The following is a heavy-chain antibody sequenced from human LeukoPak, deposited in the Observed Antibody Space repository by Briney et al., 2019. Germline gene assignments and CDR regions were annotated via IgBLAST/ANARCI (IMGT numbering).Heavy chain of an antibody. Sequence: SETLSLTCTVSGGSISSYYWSWIRQPPGKGLEWIGYIYYSGSTNYNPSLKSRVTMSVDTSKNQFSLKLSSVTAADTAVYYCARATGDSSGYWGAFDIWGQGTMVTVSS. J-gene: IGHJ3*02. D-gene: IGHD3-22*01. CDR1: GGSISSYY. CDR2: IYYSGST. CDR3: ARATGDSSGYWGAFDI. V-gene: IGHV4-59*12.